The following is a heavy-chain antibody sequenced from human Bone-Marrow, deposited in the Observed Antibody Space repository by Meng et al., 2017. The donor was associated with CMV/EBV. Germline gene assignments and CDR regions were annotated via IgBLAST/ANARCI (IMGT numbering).Heavy chain of an antibody. CDR1: GGSISSSTYH. J-gene: IGHJ4*02. V-gene: IGHV4-39*07. CDR2: IHNSGTT. D-gene: IGHD2-2*01. Sequence: SETLSLTCTVSGGSISSSTYHWGWIRQPPGKGLEWIGSIHNSGTTYYNPSLKSRVTISVDPSKNQFSLKMSSVSAADTAVYYCARDRLYCSSSSCYLIWGQGTLVTVSS. CDR3: ARDRLYCSSSSCYLI.